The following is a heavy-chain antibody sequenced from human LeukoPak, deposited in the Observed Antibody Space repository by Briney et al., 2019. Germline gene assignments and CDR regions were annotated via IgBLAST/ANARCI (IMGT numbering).Heavy chain of an antibody. V-gene: IGHV3-30*02. CDR2: LQYDGNNK. Sequence: GRSLRLSCAVSGFTFSDYAMHWVRQAPGKGLEWVALLQYDGNNKYYVDSVRGRFTIFRDISKNTLYLQMNSLRPDDTAVYYCAKDSKHYSMDVWGQGTTVTVS. D-gene: IGHD2/OR15-2a*01. CDR3: AKDSKHYSMDV. CDR1: GFTFSDYA. J-gene: IGHJ6*02.